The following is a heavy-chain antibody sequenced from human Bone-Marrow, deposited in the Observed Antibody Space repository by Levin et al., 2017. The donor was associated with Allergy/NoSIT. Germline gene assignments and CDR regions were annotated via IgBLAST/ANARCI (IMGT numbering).Heavy chain of an antibody. CDR2: IWYDGSNK. D-gene: IGHD6-6*01. Sequence: AGGSLRLSCEASGFSFSTYGIHWVRQAPGKGLEWVTFIWYDGSNKDYADSVKGRFTISRDDPKNTVYLQMKDLRAEDTAVYYCVRERPPSITARRNTYLDPWGQGTLVTVSS. CDR1: GFSFSTYG. CDR3: VRERPPSITARRNTYLDP. J-gene: IGHJ5*02. V-gene: IGHV3-33*01.